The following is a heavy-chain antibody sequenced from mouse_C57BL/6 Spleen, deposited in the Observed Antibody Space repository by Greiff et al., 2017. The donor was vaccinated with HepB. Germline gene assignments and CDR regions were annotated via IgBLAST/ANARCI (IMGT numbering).Heavy chain of an antibody. CDR2: INYDGSST. J-gene: IGHJ4*01. Sequence: EVMLVESEGGLVQPGSSMKLSCTASGFTFSDYYMAWVRQVPEKGLEWVANINYDGSSTYYLDSLKSRFIISRDNAKNILYLQMSSLKSEDTATYYCARVYYDYDYYAMDYWGQGTSVTVSS. CDR3: ARVYYDYDYYAMDY. CDR1: GFTFSDYY. V-gene: IGHV5-16*01. D-gene: IGHD2-4*01.